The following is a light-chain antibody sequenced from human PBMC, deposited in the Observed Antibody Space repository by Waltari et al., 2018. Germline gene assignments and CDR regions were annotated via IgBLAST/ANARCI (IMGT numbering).Light chain of an antibody. V-gene: IGKV1-5*03. CDR2: MAS. CDR3: QQYSSFST. J-gene: IGKJ2*01. Sequence: DIQMTQSPSTLSASVGDRVTISCRASQSVGTWLAWYQQKPGKAPKLLIYMASSLESGVPSRFSGSGSGTGFTLTISGLQPDDFATYSCQQYSSFSTFGQGTKV. CDR1: QSVGTW.